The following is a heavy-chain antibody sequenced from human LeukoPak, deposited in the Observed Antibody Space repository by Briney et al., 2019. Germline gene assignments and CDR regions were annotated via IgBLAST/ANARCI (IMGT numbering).Heavy chain of an antibody. CDR3: ARVEKKDSSVWYVFDY. J-gene: IGHJ4*02. CDR1: GGSISSSSYY. CDR2: IYYSGST. Sequence: SETLSLTCTVSGGSISSSSYYWGWIRQPPGKGLEWIGSIYYSGSTYYNPSLKSRVTISVDTSKNQFSLKLSSVTAADTGVYYCARVEKKDSSVWYVFDYWGQGTLVTVAS. V-gene: IGHV4-39*07. D-gene: IGHD6-19*01.